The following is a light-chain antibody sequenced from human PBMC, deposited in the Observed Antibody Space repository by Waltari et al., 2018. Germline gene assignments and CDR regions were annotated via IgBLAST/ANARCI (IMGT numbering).Light chain of an antibody. Sequence: QSVLTQPPSASGTPGQRVTISCSGSSSNIGSNSVNWYQQVPGTAPKLLISKNSQRPSGVPDRFSGSKSGTSASLAISGLQSEDEADYYCAAWDDSLNGYVVFGGGTKLTVL. J-gene: IGLJ2*01. V-gene: IGLV1-44*01. CDR3: AAWDDSLNGYVV. CDR2: KNS. CDR1: SSNIGSNS.